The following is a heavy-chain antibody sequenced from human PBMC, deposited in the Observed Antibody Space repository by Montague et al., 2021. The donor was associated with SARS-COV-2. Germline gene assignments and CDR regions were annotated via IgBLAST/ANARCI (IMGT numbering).Heavy chain of an antibody. CDR2: IYYSGST. Sequence: SETLSLTCTVSGGSISSSSYYWGWIRQPPGKGLEWIGSIYYSGSTYYNPSLKSRVTISVDTSKNQFSLKLRSVTAADTAIYYCARHGLEGANTYYFGLDVWGQGTTVTVSS. J-gene: IGHJ6*02. CDR1: GGSISSSSYY. CDR3: ARHGLEGANTYYFGLDV. D-gene: IGHD1-26*01. V-gene: IGHV4-39*01.